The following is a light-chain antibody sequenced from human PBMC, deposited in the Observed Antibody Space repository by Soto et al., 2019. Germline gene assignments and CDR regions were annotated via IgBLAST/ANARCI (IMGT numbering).Light chain of an antibody. J-gene: IGKJ5*01. CDR2: DAS. V-gene: IGKV3-20*01. Sequence: EIVMTQSPGTLSLSPGEGATLSCRASQIVGNNYVAWFQQKPGQAPRVLIYDASKRATGIPDRFSGAGSGTDFTLTISRLGPDDFAVFYCQQYVISPITFGQGTRLEIK. CDR3: QQYVISPIT. CDR1: QIVGNNY.